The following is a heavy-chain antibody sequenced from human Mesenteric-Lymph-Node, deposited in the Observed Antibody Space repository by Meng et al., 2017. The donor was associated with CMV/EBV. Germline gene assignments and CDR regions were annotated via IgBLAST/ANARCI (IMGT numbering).Heavy chain of an antibody. Sequence: GESLKISCVASGFPFSKAWMTWVRQAPGKGLEWVGRIKSETDGGTADYAAPVKGRFTISRDDSKNTLYLQMNSLKTEDTAVYYCTTSITTVRDYWGQGTLVTVSS. CDR2: IKSETDGGTA. D-gene: IGHD4-17*01. V-gene: IGHV3-15*01. CDR1: GFPFSKAW. J-gene: IGHJ4*02. CDR3: TTSITTVRDY.